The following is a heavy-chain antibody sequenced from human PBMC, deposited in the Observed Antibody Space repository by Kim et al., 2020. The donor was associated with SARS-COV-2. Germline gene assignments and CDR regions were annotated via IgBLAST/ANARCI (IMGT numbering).Heavy chain of an antibody. CDR1: GFSFGNFA. Sequence: GGSLRLSCAASGFSFGNFAMGWVRQAPGKGLQWVSAITASGDTTYYANAVRGRFTISRDNYKNSLFLQMNNLRAEDTGVYYCAKEPIISSTGFDYWGRGTLVTVSS. V-gene: IGHV3-23*01. CDR2: ITASGDTT. J-gene: IGHJ4*02. D-gene: IGHD2-2*01. CDR3: AKEPIISSTGFDY.